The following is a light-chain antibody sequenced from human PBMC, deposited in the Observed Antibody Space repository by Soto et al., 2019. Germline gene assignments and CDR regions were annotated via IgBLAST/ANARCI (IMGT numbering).Light chain of an antibody. CDR3: QQFNSYPLT. J-gene: IGKJ4*01. V-gene: IGKV1-13*02. CDR1: QGISSA. CDR2: DAS. Sequence: AIQLTQSPSSLSASVGDRVTITCRASQGISSALAWYQQKPGKDPKLLIYDASSLESGVPSRFSGSRSGTDFTLTISSLQPEDFATYYCQQFNSYPLTIGGGTKVEIK.